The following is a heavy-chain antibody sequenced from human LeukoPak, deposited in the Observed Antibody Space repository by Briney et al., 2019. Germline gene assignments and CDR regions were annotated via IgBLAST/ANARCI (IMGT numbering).Heavy chain of an antibody. CDR1: GFTFSSYW. V-gene: IGHV3-74*01. CDR3: ARGGDAITIFGVVNPYYYYYYMDV. CDR2: INTDGSST. Sequence: PGGSLRLSCAASGFTFSSYWMHWVRQAPGKGLVWVSRINTDGSSTSYADSVKGRFTISRDNAKNTLYLQMNSLRAEDTAVYYCARGGDAITIFGVVNPYYYYYYMDVWGKGTTVIVSS. D-gene: IGHD3-3*01. J-gene: IGHJ6*03.